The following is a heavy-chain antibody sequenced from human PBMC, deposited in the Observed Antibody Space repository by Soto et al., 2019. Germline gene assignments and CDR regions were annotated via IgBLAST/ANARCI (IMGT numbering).Heavy chain of an antibody. D-gene: IGHD6-13*01. CDR2: INHSGST. J-gene: IGHJ3*02. Sequence: QVQLQQWGAGLLKPSETLSLTCAVYGGSFSGYYWSWIRQPPGKGLEWIGEINHSGSTNYNPSLKSRVTISVDTYKNQFSLKLSSVTAADTAVYYCARGRRSSWRTDAFDIWGQGTMVTVSS. V-gene: IGHV4-34*01. CDR3: ARGRRSSWRTDAFDI. CDR1: GGSFSGYY.